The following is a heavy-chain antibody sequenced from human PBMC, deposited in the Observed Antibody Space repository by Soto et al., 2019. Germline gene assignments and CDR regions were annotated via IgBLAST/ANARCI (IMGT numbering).Heavy chain of an antibody. CDR2: ISYTGDT. J-gene: IGHJ5*02. CDR3: ARIVVGATVDL. CDR1: GDSVSTDRYF. D-gene: IGHD1-26*01. Sequence: SETLSLTCIVSGDSVSTDRYFWTWIRQPPGKGLEWIAYISYTGDTNYNPSLKSQVTISIDTSRNQFSLTLTSVTAADTAVYFCARIVVGATVDLWGQGSLVPVYS. V-gene: IGHV4-61*01.